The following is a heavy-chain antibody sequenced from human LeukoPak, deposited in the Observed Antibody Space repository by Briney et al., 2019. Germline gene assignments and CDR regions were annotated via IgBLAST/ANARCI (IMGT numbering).Heavy chain of an antibody. D-gene: IGHD5-12*01. J-gene: IGHJ4*02. CDR1: GFTVSSNY. CDR2: IYSGGST. Sequence: GGSLRLSCAASGFTVSSNYMSWVRKAPGKGLEWVSVIYSGGSTYYADSVKGRFTISRDNSKNTLYLQINSLRAEDTAVYYCAKNGAYSGYDYIDYWGQGTLVTVSS. V-gene: IGHV3-53*01. CDR3: AKNGAYSGYDYIDY.